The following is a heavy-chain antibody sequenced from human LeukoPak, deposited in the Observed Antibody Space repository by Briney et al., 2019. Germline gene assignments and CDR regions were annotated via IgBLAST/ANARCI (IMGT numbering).Heavy chain of an antibody. V-gene: IGHV1-18*01. CDR1: GYTFTSYG. D-gene: IGHD3-22*01. CDR2: ISAYNGNT. Sequence: ASVKVSCKASGYTFTSYGISWVRQAPGQGLEWMGWISAYNGNTNYAQKLQGRVTMTTDTSTSTAYMELRSLRSDDTAVYYCAREHGYDSSGLVDYWGQGTLVTVSS. J-gene: IGHJ4*02. CDR3: AREHGYDSSGLVDY.